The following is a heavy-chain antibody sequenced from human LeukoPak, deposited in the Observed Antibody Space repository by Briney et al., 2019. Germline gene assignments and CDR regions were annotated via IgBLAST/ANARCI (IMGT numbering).Heavy chain of an antibody. J-gene: IGHJ4*02. CDR2: ISGRDDST. D-gene: IGHD3-9*01. CDR1: GFTVTNYA. Sequence: PGGSLRLSCAASGFTVTNYAMYWVRQAPGKGLEWVSAISGRDDSTYYADSVKGRFTISRDTSKNTPFLQMNSLRAEDTAVYYCAKWGDYDILTGYYDPDYWGQGTLVTVSS. CDR3: AKWGDYDILTGYYDPDY. V-gene: IGHV3-23*01.